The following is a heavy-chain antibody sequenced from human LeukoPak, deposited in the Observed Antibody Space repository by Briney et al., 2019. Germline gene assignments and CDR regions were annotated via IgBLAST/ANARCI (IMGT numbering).Heavy chain of an antibody. CDR3: AKSPVAYCSGGSCSDFDY. D-gene: IGHD2-15*01. J-gene: IGHJ4*02. Sequence: SGGSLRLSCAASGFTFSSYSMNWVRQAPGKGLEWVSYISSSSSTIYYADSVKGRFTISRDNAKNSLYLQMNSLRDEDTAVYYCAKSPVAYCSGGSCSDFDYWGQGTLVTVSS. V-gene: IGHV3-48*02. CDR1: GFTFSSYS. CDR2: ISSSSSTI.